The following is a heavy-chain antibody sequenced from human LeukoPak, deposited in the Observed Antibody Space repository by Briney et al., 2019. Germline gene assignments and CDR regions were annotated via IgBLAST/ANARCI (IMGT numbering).Heavy chain of an antibody. CDR1: GFTFSSYA. J-gene: IGHJ4*02. CDR2: ITYDGSNK. Sequence: GRSLRLSCAASGFTFSSYAMHWVRQAPGKGLEWVAVITYDGSNKYYADSVKGRFTISRDNSKNTLYLQMNSLRAEDTAVYYCARDRVGATDYFDYWGQGTLVTVSS. V-gene: IGHV3-30-3*01. CDR3: ARDRVGATDYFDY. D-gene: IGHD1-26*01.